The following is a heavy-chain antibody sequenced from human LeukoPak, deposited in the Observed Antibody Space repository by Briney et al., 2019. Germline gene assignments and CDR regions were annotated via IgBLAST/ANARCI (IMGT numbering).Heavy chain of an antibody. V-gene: IGHV3-53*01. J-gene: IGHJ4*02. D-gene: IGHD5-24*01. Sequence: SVKGRFTISRDNSKNTLFLQMNSLRAEDTAIYYCARTFVSGDGYKVGYFDYRGQGTLVTVSS. CDR3: ARTFVSGDGYKVGYFDY.